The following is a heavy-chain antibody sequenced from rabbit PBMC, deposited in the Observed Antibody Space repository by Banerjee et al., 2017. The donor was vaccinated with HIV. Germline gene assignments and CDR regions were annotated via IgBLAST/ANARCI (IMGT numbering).Heavy chain of an antibody. CDR2: IYTGDGNT. Sequence: QSLEESGGDLVKPGASLTLTCTASGFDFSSNAMCWVRQAPGKGLEWIACIYTGDGNTYYASWAKGRFTISKTSSTTVTLQMTSLTAADTATYFCARHNDFDLWGPGTLVTVS. CDR3: ARHNDFDL. J-gene: IGHJ4*01. CDR1: GFDFSSNA. V-gene: IGHV1S40*01.